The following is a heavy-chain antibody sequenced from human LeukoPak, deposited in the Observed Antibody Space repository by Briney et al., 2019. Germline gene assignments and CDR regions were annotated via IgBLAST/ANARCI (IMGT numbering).Heavy chain of an antibody. V-gene: IGHV1-58*02. Sequence: SVKVSCKTSGFTFINSAIQWVRQAREQRLEWIGWIVVGSGNTNYAQKFQQRVSITRDMSTNTAYMELRSLRSEDTAVYYCAADDLSTGFWGQGTLVTVSS. D-gene: IGHD5/OR15-5a*01. CDR1: GFTFINSA. CDR3: AADDLSTGF. J-gene: IGHJ4*02. CDR2: IVVGSGNT.